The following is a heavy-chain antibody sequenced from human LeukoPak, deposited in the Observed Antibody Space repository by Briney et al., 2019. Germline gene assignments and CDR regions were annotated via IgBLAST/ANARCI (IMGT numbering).Heavy chain of an antibody. J-gene: IGHJ6*03. V-gene: IGHV1-69*13. CDR2: IIAIFGTA. Sequence: ASVKVSCKASGGTFSSYAISWVRQAPGQGLEWMGGIIAIFGTANYAQKFQGRVTITADESTSTAYMELSSLRSEDTAVYYCAREREGYFSSTSCRSTQGDYYYYMDVWGKGTTVTVSS. D-gene: IGHD2-2*01. CDR1: GGTFSSYA. CDR3: AREREGYFSSTSCRSTQGDYYYYMDV.